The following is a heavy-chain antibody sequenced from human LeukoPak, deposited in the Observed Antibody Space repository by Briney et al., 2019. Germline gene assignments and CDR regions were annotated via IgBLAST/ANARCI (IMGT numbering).Heavy chain of an antibody. CDR2: ISYSGST. J-gene: IGHJ4*02. V-gene: IGHV4-39*02. CDR3: ARRIIEARRGSCFDS. CDR1: GGSINSGSYD. Sequence: PSETLSLTCAVSGGSINSGSYDWGWIRQPPGKGLEWIGSISYSGSTYCNPSLKSRVTISVDTSKNHFSLKLSSVTAADTAVYYCARRIIEARRGSCFDSWGQGTLVTVSS. D-gene: IGHD6-6*01.